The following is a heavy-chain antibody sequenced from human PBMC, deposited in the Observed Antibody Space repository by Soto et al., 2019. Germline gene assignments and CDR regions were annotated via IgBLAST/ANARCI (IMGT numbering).Heavy chain of an antibody. CDR1: GGSVTNSSYY. J-gene: IGHJ4*02. CDR3: VSQRTTVPTQAYFDY. D-gene: IGHD4-17*01. CDR2: VYYRGRS. Sequence: SETLSLTCTVSGGSVTNSSYYWGWIRQSPGKGLEWIGSVYYRGRSYSKSSVKSRVTTSVDTSKNRFSLSLNSVTASDTAVYFCVSQRTTVPTQAYFDYWGPGAPVTVSS. V-gene: IGHV4-39*01.